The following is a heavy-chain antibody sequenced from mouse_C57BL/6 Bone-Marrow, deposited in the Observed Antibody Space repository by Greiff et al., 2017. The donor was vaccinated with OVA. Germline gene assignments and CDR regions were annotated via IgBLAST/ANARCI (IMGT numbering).Heavy chain of an antibody. Sequence: VKLQESGAELARPGASVKLSCKASGYTFTSYGISWVKQRTGQGLEWIGEIYPRSGNTYYNEKFKGKATLTADKSSSTAYMELRSLTSEDSAVYFCAPDYSNYPFAYWGQGTLVTVSA. D-gene: IGHD2-5*01. CDR1: GYTFTSYG. V-gene: IGHV1-81*01. CDR3: APDYSNYPFAY. J-gene: IGHJ3*01. CDR2: IYPRSGNT.